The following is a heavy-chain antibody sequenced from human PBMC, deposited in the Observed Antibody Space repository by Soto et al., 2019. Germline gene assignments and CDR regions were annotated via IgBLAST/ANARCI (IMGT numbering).Heavy chain of an antibody. CDR2: IIPIFTTP. CDR1: GGTFRTNA. V-gene: IGHV1-69*12. Sequence: QVQLVQSGAEVKKPGSSVKISCKASGGTFRTNAFSWVRQAPGQGLEWMGGIIPIFTTPDYAQKFQGRVTITADESTTTTDMELSSLRSEDTATYYCARDKYRQQLGGNYYYIMDVWVQGTTVTVSS. CDR3: ARDKYRQQLGGNYYYIMDV. J-gene: IGHJ6*02. D-gene: IGHD2-2*02.